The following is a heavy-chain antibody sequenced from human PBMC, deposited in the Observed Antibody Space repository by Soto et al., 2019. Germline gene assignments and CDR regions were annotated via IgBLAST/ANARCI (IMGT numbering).Heavy chain of an antibody. J-gene: IGHJ4*02. CDR1: GDSVTSDSHY. V-gene: IGHV4-39*01. CDR3: ARSSIKPQVFMYPFDS. CDR2: IYYDGNT. Sequence: SEILSLTCTVSGDSVTSDSHYLGWIRQPPGKGLESIANIYYDGNTYYNPSLKGRVTISLDTSKNQFSLRLNSVTAADTAVYYCARSSIKPQVFMYPFDSWSQGTLVTVSS. D-gene: IGHD3-3*01.